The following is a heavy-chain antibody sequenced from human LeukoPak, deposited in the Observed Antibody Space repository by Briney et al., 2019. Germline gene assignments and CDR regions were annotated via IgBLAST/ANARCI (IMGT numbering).Heavy chain of an antibody. CDR2: ISSSRTTI. J-gene: IGHJ3*01. D-gene: IGHD1-26*01. Sequence: QPGGSLRLSCAASGFTFSNYNMNWVRPAPGKGLEWVSYISSSRTTIFYADSVKGRFTISRDNAKNSLYLQMNSLRDEDTAVYYCARDSPGWGAFDVWGQGTMVTASS. V-gene: IGHV3-48*02. CDR3: ARDSPGWGAFDV. CDR1: GFTFSNYN.